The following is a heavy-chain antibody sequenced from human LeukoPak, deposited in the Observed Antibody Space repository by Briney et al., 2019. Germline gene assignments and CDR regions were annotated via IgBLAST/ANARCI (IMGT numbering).Heavy chain of an antibody. Sequence: GGSLRLSCAASGFTFRTYAMTWVRQAPGKGLEWVSAISGSGDSTYYADSVRGRFPISRDNSKNTLYLQMNSLRAEDTAVYYCAQAVYCSGGGCYGAPDYWGQGTLVTVSS. CDR2: ISGSGDST. CDR3: AQAVYCSGGGCYGAPDY. V-gene: IGHV3-23*01. CDR1: GFTFRTYA. D-gene: IGHD2-15*01. J-gene: IGHJ4*02.